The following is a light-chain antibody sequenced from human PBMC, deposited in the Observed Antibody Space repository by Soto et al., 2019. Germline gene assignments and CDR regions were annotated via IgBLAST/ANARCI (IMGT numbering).Light chain of an antibody. V-gene: IGKV3-20*01. Sequence: EIVLTQSPGTLSLSPGERATLSCRASQSVRNNYLAWYQQKPGQAPRLLIYDASSRATDIPDRFSGSGSGTDFTLTISRLEPEDVEVYYCQQYGSSLPRTFRQGTKVETK. J-gene: IGKJ1*01. CDR3: QQYGSSLPRT. CDR2: DAS. CDR1: QSVRNNY.